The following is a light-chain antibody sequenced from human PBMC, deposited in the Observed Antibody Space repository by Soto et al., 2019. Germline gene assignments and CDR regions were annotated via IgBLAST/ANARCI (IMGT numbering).Light chain of an antibody. V-gene: IGKV3-20*01. J-gene: IGKJ4*01. CDR1: QSVSSY. Sequence: EIVLTQSPGTLSLSPEERATLSCRASQSVSSYVAWYQQKPGQAPRLLIDGASSRATGITDRGSGRGSWTDFTLTISRLGPEEFAVEYGQQYGSSPSPFGGGTKLDIK. CDR3: QQYGSSPSP. CDR2: GAS.